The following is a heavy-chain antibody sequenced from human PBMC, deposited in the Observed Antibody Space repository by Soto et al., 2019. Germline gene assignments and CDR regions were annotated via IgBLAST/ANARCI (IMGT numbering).Heavy chain of an antibody. CDR3: AHSSGYDSVYYYYYYMDV. D-gene: IGHD5-12*01. CDR2: IYWDDDK. CDR1: GFSLSTSGVG. Sequence: QITLKESGPTLVKPTQTLKLTCTFSGFSLSTSGVGVGWIRQPPGKALEWLALIYWDDDKRYSPSLKSRLTITKDTSKNQVVLTMTNMDPVDTATYYCAHSSGYDSVYYYYYYMDVWGKGTTVTVSS. V-gene: IGHV2-5*02. J-gene: IGHJ6*03.